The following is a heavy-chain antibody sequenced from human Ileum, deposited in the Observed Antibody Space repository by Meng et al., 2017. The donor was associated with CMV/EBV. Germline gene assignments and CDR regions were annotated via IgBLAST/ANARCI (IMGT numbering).Heavy chain of an antibody. CDR3: ARDFSWRQFDY. Sequence: VSGFSVRTSAMNWVRQAPGKGLEWVSLIDIDAVGGTTDYADSVKGRFTISRDNSKNTLYLQMNSLRAEDTAVYYCARDFSWRQFDYWGLGTLVTVSS. J-gene: IGHJ4*01. CDR1: GFSVRTSA. D-gene: IGHD3-3*01. CDR2: IDIDAVGGTT. V-gene: IGHV3-66*02.